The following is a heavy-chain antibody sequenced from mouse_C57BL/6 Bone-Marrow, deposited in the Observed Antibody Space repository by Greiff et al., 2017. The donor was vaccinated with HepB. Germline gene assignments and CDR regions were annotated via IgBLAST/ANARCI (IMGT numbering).Heavy chain of an antibody. Sequence: QVQLQQPGPELVKPGASVKLSCKASGYTFTSYWMHWVKQRPGQGLEWIGNINPSNGGTNYNEKFKSKATLTVDKSSSTAYMQLSSLTSEDSAVYYCARYGNYVYAMDYWGQGTSVTVSS. CDR2: INPSNGGT. D-gene: IGHD2-1*01. V-gene: IGHV1-53*01. J-gene: IGHJ4*01. CDR3: ARYGNYVYAMDY. CDR1: GYTFTSYW.